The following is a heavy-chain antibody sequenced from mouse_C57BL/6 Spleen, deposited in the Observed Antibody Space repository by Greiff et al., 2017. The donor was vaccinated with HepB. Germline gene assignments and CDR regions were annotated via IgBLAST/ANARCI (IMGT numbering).Heavy chain of an antibody. V-gene: IGHV5-9-1*02. Sequence: EVKLVESGEGLVKPGGSLKLSCAASGFTFSSYAMSWVRQTPEKRLEWVAYISSGGDYIYYADTVKGRFTISRDNARNTLYLQMSSLKSEDTAMYYCTREDGSLYFDYWGQGTTLTVSS. CDR1: GFTFSSYA. CDR2: ISSGGDYI. CDR3: TREDGSLYFDY. J-gene: IGHJ2*01. D-gene: IGHD1-1*01.